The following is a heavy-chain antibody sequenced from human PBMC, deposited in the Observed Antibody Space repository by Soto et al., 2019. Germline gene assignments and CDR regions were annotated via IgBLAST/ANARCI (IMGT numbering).Heavy chain of an antibody. J-gene: IGHJ4*02. Sequence: GASVKVSCKASGGTLSSYTISWVRQAPGQGLEWMGRIIPILGIANYAQKFQGRVTITADKSTSTAYMELSSLRSEDTAVYYCATLFVGGPTPPYSSPRKFDYWGQGTLVTVSS. V-gene: IGHV1-69*02. CDR3: ATLFVGGPTPPYSSPRKFDY. CDR2: IIPILGIA. CDR1: GGTLSSYT. D-gene: IGHD6-13*01.